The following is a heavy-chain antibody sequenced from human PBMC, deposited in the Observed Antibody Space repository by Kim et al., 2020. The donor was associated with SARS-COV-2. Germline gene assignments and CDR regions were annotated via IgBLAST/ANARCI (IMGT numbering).Heavy chain of an antibody. J-gene: IGHJ4*02. V-gene: IGHV3-30*02. D-gene: IGHD6-25*01. CDR2: SNK. CDR3: AAAWSYLDY. Sequence: SNKYYADSVKGRFTISRDNSKNTLYLQMNSLRAEDTAVYYCAAAWSYLDYWGQGTLVTVSS.